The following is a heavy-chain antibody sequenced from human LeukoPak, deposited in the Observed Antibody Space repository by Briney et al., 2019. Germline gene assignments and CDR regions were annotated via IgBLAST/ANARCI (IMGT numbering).Heavy chain of an antibody. J-gene: IGHJ5*02. D-gene: IGHD3-10*01. CDR3: AKAPRITMVQGVISRHNWFDP. CDR1: GFTFSSYA. Sequence: GGSLRLSCAAPGFTFSSYAMSWVRQAPGKGLEWVSAISGSGGSTYYADSVKGRFTISRDNSKNTLYLQMNSLRAEDTAVYYCAKAPRITMVQGVISRHNWFDPWGQGTLVTVSS. V-gene: IGHV3-23*01. CDR2: ISGSGGST.